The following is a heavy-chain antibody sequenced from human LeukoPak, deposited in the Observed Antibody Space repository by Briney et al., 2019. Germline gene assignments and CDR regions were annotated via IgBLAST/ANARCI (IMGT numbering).Heavy chain of an antibody. J-gene: IGHJ4*02. CDR1: GGSFSSYA. V-gene: IGHV1-69*13. CDR3: ARSEKDDYFWGSSRY. Sequence: SVKVSCTASGGSFSSYAINWVRQAPGQGLEWVGGIIPILGTADYAQKFQGRVTITADESTYTAYMQLISLRSVDTAVYYCARSEKDDYFWGSSRYWGQGTLVTVSS. D-gene: IGHD3-16*02. CDR2: IIPILGTA.